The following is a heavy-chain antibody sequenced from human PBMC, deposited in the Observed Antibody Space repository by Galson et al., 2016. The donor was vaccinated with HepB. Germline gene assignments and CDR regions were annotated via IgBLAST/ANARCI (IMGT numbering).Heavy chain of an antibody. CDR2: IHFSGTT. V-gene: IGHV4-61*01. CDR1: GGSLTSRNYS. J-gene: IGHJ6*02. CDR3: AREFFSPMTQDVDYSFGMDV. Sequence: SETLSLTCTVSGGAVSGGSLTSRNYSWNWVRQSPGKGLEWIGKIHFSGTTNYSPSLKSRVAILRDTSNNQFSLRLSSVTAADSAVYFCAREFFSPMTQDVDYSFGMDVWGQGTTVTVSS.